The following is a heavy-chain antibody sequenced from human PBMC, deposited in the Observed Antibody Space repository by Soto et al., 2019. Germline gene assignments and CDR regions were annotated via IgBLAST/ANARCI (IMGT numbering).Heavy chain of an antibody. D-gene: IGHD6-13*01. CDR2: IYYSGST. J-gene: IGHJ4*02. V-gene: IGHV4-39*01. Sequence: SETLSLTCTVSDGSISSSSYYWGWIRQPPGKGLEWIGSIYYSGSTYYNPSLKSRVTISVDTSKNQFSLKLSSVTAADTAVYYCASELRYSRRTGALYWGQGTLVTVSS. CDR3: ASELRYSRRTGALY. CDR1: DGSISSSSYY.